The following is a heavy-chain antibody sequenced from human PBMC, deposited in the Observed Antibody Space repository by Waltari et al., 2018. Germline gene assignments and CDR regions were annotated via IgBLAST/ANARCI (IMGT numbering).Heavy chain of an antibody. J-gene: IGHJ4*02. V-gene: IGHV3-15*01. CDR3: VTDRGNFDY. CDR2: SKTNSEGATT. Sequence: EAQMLESGGGLAQPGGSLRLSCAASGFTFSIPALTWVRQAPTGGLEWIGRSKTNSEGATTEFAAPLKGRFSISRDDSKKTLYLQLSSLEKDDTAVYYCVTDRGNFDYWGQGTLVTVSS. D-gene: IGHD6-25*01. CDR1: GFTFSIPA.